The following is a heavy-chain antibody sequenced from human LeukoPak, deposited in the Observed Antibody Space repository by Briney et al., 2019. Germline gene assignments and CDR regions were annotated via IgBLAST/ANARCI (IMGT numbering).Heavy chain of an antibody. J-gene: IGHJ4*02. V-gene: IGHV3-23*01. CDR3: TKDPHAVAIPRVN. CDR2: ISASGGDT. Sequence: GGSLRLSCAASEFTFSNYAMIWVRQTPGRGLEWVSSISASGGDTYYLDSVTGRFTISRDNSKNTLYLQMNSLRAEDTAIYYCTKDPHAVAIPRVNWGQGILVTVSS. D-gene: IGHD2-21*01. CDR1: EFTFSNYA.